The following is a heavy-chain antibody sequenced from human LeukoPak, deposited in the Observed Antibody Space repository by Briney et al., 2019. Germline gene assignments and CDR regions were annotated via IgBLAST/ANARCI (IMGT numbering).Heavy chain of an antibody. J-gene: IGHJ4*02. CDR1: GGSLSSYY. CDR2: IYYSGST. V-gene: IGHV4-59*01. D-gene: IGHD4-17*01. Sequence: SETLSLTCTVSGGSLSSYYWSWIRQPPANGLEWIGYIYYSGSTNYNPSLKSRVTISVDTSKNQFSLKLSSVTAADTAVYYCAREGTDYGDYFDYWGQGTLVTVSS. CDR3: AREGTDYGDYFDY.